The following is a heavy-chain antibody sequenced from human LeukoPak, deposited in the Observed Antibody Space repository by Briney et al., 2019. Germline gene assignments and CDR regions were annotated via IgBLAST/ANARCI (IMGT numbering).Heavy chain of an antibody. J-gene: IGHJ4*02. CDR1: GFTFNTYT. CDR2: ISGSGGST. D-gene: IGHD1-26*01. CDR3: AKMYGGTYTGN. V-gene: IGHV3-23*01. Sequence: GGSLRLSCAASGFTFNTYTMYWVRQAPGKGLEWVSAISGSGGSTYYADSVKGRFTISRDNSKNTLYLQMNSLRAEDTAVYYCAKMYGGTYTGNWGQGTLVTVSA.